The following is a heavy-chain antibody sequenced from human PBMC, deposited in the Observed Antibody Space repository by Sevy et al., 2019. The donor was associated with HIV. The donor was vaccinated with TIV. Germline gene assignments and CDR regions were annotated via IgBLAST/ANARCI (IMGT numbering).Heavy chain of an antibody. V-gene: IGHV6-1*01. D-gene: IGHD3-3*01. CDR3: ARDAPHYDFWSGALDY. J-gene: IGHJ4*02. Sequence: KQSQNLSLTCAISGDSVSSNSAAWNWIRQSPSRGLEWLGRTYYRSKWYNDYAVSVKSRITINPDTSKNQFSLQLNSVTPEDTAVYYCARDAPHYDFWSGALDYWGQGTLVTVSS. CDR2: TYYRSKWYN. CDR1: GDSVSSNSAA.